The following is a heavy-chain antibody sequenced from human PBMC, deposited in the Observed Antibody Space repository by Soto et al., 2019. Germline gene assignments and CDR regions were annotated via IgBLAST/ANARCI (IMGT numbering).Heavy chain of an antibody. D-gene: IGHD1-1*01. CDR2: RYSTGTT. V-gene: IGHV4-38-2*02. J-gene: IGHJ5*02. CDR1: GYSINSGYI. Sequence: SETLSLTCTESGYSINSGYIWGWVRRPPGQGLEWIGSRYSTGTTYYNPSLRRRVKMSVDTSKNQLSLVLRSVTAADTAVYYCVARATVVNSPWFDPWGQGTQVTVSS. CDR3: VARATVVNSPWFDP.